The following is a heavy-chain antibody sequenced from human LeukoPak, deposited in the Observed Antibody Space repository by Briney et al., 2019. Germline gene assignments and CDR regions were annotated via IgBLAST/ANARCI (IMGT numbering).Heavy chain of an antibody. CDR2: IYTSGST. D-gene: IGHD1-26*01. V-gene: IGHV4-4*07. Sequence: SETLSLTCTVSGGSISSYYWSWIRQPAGKGLEWIGRIYTSGSTNYNPSLKSRVPMSVDTSKNQFSLKLSSVTAADTAVYYCARGRAWELPVGYYFDYWGQGTLVTVSS. CDR1: GGSISSYY. CDR3: ARGRAWELPVGYYFDY. J-gene: IGHJ4*02.